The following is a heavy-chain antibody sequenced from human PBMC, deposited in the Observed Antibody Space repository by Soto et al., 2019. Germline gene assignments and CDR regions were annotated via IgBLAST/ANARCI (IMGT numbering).Heavy chain of an antibody. Sequence: QVPLVQSGAEVKKPGASVKVSCKASGYTFTSYGISWVRQAPGQGLEWMGWISAYNGNTNYAQKLQGRVTMTTDTSTSTAYMELRSLRSDDTAVYYCARVGDIVVVVALGAFDIWGQGTMVTVSS. CDR3: ARVGDIVVVVALGAFDI. CDR1: GYTFTSYG. CDR2: ISAYNGNT. J-gene: IGHJ3*02. V-gene: IGHV1-18*04. D-gene: IGHD2-15*01.